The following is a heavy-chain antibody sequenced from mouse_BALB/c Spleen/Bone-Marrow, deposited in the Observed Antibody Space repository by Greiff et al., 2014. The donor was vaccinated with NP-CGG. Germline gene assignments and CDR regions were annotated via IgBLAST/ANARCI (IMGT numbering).Heavy chain of an antibody. V-gene: IGHV1-9*01. J-gene: IGHJ3*01. CDR2: ILPGSYST. Sequence: QVQLQQPGAELMRPGASVKISCKATGYTFRNYWIEWVKQRPGHGLEWIGEILPGSYSTNYNEKLKGKATFTADTSSNTAYMQFSSLTSEDSAVYYCARRGGYPWFAYWGQGTLVTVSA. D-gene: IGHD2-2*01. CDR1: GYTFRNYW. CDR3: ARRGGYPWFAY.